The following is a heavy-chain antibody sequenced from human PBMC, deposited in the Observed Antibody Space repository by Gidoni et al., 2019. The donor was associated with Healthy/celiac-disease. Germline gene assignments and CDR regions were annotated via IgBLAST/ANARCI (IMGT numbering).Heavy chain of an antibody. CDR3: ARQNAEGDYRCGWFDP. V-gene: IGHV4-39*01. J-gene: IGHJ5*02. D-gene: IGHD4-17*01. Sequence: QLQLQESGPGLVKPSETLSLTCTVSGGSISSSSYYWGWIRQPPGKGLEWIGSIYYSGSTYYNPSLKSRVTISVDTSKNQFSLKLSSVTAADTAVYYCARQNAEGDYRCGWFDPWGQGTLVTVSS. CDR2: IYYSGST. CDR1: GGSISSSSYY.